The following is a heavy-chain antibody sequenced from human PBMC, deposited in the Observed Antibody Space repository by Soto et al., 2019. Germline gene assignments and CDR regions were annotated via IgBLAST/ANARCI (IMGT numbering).Heavy chain of an antibody. CDR2: IYYRGSP. V-gene: IGHV4-39*01. D-gene: IGHD6-19*01. J-gene: IGHJ4*02. CDR1: GCSISSSSYY. CDR3: ARRTAVAAVY. Sequence: XXTLSLPFPVSGCSISSSSYYWGWIRQPPGKGLEWIVSIYYRGSPSYNTSLKSRVTISVATSKTRFSPKLSSVTVADTAVYYWARRTAVAAVYWGQGTLVTVSS.